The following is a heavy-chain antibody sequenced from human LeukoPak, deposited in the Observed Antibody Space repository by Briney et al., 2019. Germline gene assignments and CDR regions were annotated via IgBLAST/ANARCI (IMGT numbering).Heavy chain of an antibody. J-gene: IGHJ4*02. CDR3: ARARDPHRRGSDY. D-gene: IGHD1-14*01. CDR2: IIPNFGTA. CDR1: GGTFSSYA. Sequence: SVKVSCKASGGTFSSYAISWVRQAPGQGLEWMGGIIPNFGTANYAQKFQGRVTITADESTSTAYMELSSLRSEDTAVYYCARARDPHRRGSDYWGQGTLVTVSS. V-gene: IGHV1-69*01.